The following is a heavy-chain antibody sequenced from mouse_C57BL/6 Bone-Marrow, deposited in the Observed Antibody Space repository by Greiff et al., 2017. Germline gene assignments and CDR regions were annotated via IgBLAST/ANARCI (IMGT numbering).Heavy chain of an antibody. CDR1: GFNIKDDY. CDR2: IDPEIGDT. J-gene: IGHJ2*01. Sequence: VQLQQSGAELVRPGASVKLSCTASGFNIKDDYIHWVKQRPEQGLEWIGWIDPEIGDTEYDSKFQGKATITSDPSSNTAYLQLSSLTSEDTAVYYCSSFDGNYFDFWGQGTPLTVAS. V-gene: IGHV14-4*01. D-gene: IGHD2-3*01. CDR3: SSFDGNYFDF.